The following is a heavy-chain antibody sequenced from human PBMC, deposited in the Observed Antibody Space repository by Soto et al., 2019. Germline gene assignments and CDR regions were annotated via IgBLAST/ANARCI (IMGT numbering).Heavy chain of an antibody. V-gene: IGHV4-59*01. CDR1: GGSISSYY. Sequence: VQLQESGPGLVKPSETLSLTCTVSGGSISSYYWSWIRQPPGKGLEWIGHIYYSGSTNYNPSLKSRVTISVDTSKNQFSLKLSSVTAADTAVYYCARDGYTVTPNYYYGMDVWGQGTTVTVSS. J-gene: IGHJ6*02. CDR2: IYYSGST. D-gene: IGHD4-4*01. CDR3: ARDGYTVTPNYYYGMDV.